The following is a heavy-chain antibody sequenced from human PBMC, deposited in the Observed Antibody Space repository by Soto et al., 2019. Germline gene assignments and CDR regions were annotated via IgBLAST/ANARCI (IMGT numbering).Heavy chain of an antibody. Sequence: PGGSLRLSCAASGFTFSSYAMHWVRQAPGKGLEYVSAISSNGGSTYYANSVKGRFTISRDNSKNTLYLQMGSLRAEDMAVYYCAREDYDPSRAYDYWGQGTLVTVSS. CDR1: GFTFSSYA. CDR2: ISSNGGST. J-gene: IGHJ4*02. CDR3: AREDYDPSRAYDY. D-gene: IGHD3-16*01. V-gene: IGHV3-64*01.